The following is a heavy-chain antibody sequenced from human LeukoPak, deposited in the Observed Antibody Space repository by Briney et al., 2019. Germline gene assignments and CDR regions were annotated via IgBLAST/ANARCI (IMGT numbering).Heavy chain of an antibody. J-gene: IGHJ5*02. CDR3: ARGVTTGGSSFWFDP. D-gene: IGHD1-14*01. V-gene: IGHV4-4*07. CDR2: IYTSGST. Sequence: PSETLSLTCTVSGGSISSYYWSWIRQPAGKGVEWIGRIYTSGSTNYNPSLKSRVTISVDTSKNQFSLKLSSVTAADTAVYYCARGVTTGGSSFWFDPWGQGTLVTVSS. CDR1: GGSISSYY.